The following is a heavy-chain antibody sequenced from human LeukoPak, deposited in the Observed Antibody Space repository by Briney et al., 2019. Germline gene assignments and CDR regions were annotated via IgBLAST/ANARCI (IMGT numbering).Heavy chain of an antibody. D-gene: IGHD3-10*01. CDR2: INPNSGGT. CDR3: ATGPITMVRGGSWFDP. Sequence: GASVKVSCKASGYTFTGYYMHWVRQAPGQGLEWMGWINPNSGGTNYAQKFQGRVTMTEDTSTDTAYMELSSLRSEDTAVYYCATGPITMVRGGSWFDPWGQGTLVTVSS. CDR1: GYTFTGYY. J-gene: IGHJ5*02. V-gene: IGHV1-2*02.